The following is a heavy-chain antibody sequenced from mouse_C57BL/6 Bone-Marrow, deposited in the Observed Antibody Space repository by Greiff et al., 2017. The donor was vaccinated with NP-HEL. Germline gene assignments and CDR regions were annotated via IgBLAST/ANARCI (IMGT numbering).Heavy chain of an antibody. CDR3: ARLESAMVTYRYAMDY. V-gene: IGHV1-64*01. CDR2: IHPNSGST. D-gene: IGHD2-2*01. J-gene: IGHJ4*01. Sequence: QVQLQQPGAELVKPGASVKLSCKASGYTFTSYWMHWVKQRPGQGLEWIGMIHPNSGSTNYNEKFKSKATLTVDKSSSTAYMQLSSLTSEDSAVYYCARLESAMVTYRYAMDYWGQGTSVTVSS. CDR1: GYTFTSYW.